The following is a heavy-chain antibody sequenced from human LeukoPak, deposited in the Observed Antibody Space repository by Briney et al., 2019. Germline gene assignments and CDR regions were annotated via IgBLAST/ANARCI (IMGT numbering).Heavy chain of an antibody. D-gene: IGHD3-22*01. J-gene: IGHJ4*02. CDR3: ARLVYYDSSGYRFDY. V-gene: IGHV3-66*04. CDR2: IYSGGST. Sequence: PGGSLRLSCAASGFTVSSNYMSWVRQPPGKGLEWVSVIYSGGSTYYADSVKGRFTISRDNSKNTLYLQMNSLRAEDTVVYYCARLVYYDSSGYRFDYWGQGTLVTVSS. CDR1: GFTVSSNY.